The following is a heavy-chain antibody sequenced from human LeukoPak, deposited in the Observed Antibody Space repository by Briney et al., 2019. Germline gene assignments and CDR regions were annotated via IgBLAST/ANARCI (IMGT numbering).Heavy chain of an antibody. D-gene: IGHD3-9*01. CDR1: GFTFSRYW. Sequence: GGSLRLSCAASGFTFSRYWMHWVRQAPGKGLVWVSRIDSDGTNRDYADSVKGRFTISRDNAKNTVYLQMSSLRDEDTAVYYCEGSATGLPEYWGQGSLVTVSS. CDR3: EGSATGLPEY. V-gene: IGHV3-74*01. CDR2: IDSDGTNR. J-gene: IGHJ4*02.